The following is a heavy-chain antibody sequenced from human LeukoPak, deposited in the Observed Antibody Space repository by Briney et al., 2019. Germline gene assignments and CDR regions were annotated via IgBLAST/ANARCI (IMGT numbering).Heavy chain of an antibody. CDR2: ISGSDGST. Sequence: GGSLRLSCAASGFTVSSNYVSWVRQAPGKGLGWVSTISGSDGSTNYADSVKGRFTISRDNSKNTLYLQMNSLRAEDTAVYYCARDSGSYDWGQGTLVTVSS. V-gene: IGHV3-23*01. CDR1: GFTVSSNY. CDR3: ARDSGSYD. J-gene: IGHJ1*01. D-gene: IGHD1-26*01.